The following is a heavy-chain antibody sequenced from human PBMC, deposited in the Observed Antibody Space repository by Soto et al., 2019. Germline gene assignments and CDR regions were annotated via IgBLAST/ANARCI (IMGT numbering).Heavy chain of an antibody. CDR3: ARLCYSILTRYYLDY. J-gene: IGHJ4*02. D-gene: IGHD3-9*01. Sequence: QVQLVQSGAEVKKPGASVKVSCKASGYTFTSYSVTWVRQAPGQGLQWMRWVSAYNGNTNYAQQFQGRVTLTTDTSTTTASMELRGLRSDDTAVYYCARLCYSILTRYYLDYWGQGTLVTVSS. CDR1: GYTFTSYS. V-gene: IGHV1-18*01. CDR2: VSAYNGNT.